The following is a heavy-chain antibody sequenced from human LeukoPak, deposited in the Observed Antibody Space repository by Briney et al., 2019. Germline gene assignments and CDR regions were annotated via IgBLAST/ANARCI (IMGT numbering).Heavy chain of an antibody. D-gene: IGHD3-10*01. CDR3: AVPPGSYYIGDDAFDI. V-gene: IGHV1-2*02. Sequence: ASVKVSCKASGYTFTGYYMHWVRQAPGQGLEWMGWIDPNSGGTNYAQKFQGRVTMTRDTSISTAYMELSRLRSDDTAVYYCAVPPGSYYIGDDAFDIWGQGTMVTVSS. CDR1: GYTFTGYY. J-gene: IGHJ3*02. CDR2: IDPNSGGT.